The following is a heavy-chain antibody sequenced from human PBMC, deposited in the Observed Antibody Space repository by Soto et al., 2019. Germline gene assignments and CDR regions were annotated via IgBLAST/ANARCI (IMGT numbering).Heavy chain of an antibody. J-gene: IGHJ6*02. CDR1: GGSVSSGSYY. CDR2: IYYSGST. Sequence: NPSETLSLTCTVSGGSVSSGSYYWSWIRQPPGKGLEWIGYIYYSGSTNYNPSLKSRVTVSVDTSKNQFSLKLSSVTAADTAVYYCARGKSITIFGVVIIEYYYYGMDVWGQGTTVTVSS. D-gene: IGHD3-3*01. V-gene: IGHV4-61*01. CDR3: ARGKSITIFGVVIIEYYYYGMDV.